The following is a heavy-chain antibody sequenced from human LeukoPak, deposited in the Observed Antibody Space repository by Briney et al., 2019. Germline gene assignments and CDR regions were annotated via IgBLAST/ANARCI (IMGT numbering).Heavy chain of an antibody. CDR1: GFTFSSYA. CDR2: ISGSGGST. D-gene: IGHD3-10*01. Sequence: GGSLRLSCAASGFTFSSYAMSWVRQAPGKGLEWVSAISGSGGSTYYADSVKGRFTISRDNSKNTLYLQMNSLRAEDTAVYYCATRTYGSGNSVLWDWFDPWGQGTLVTVSS. CDR3: ATRTYGSGNSVLWDWFDP. V-gene: IGHV3-23*01. J-gene: IGHJ5*02.